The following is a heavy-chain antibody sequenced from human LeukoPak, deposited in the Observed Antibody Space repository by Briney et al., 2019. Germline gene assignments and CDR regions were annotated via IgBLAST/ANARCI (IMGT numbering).Heavy chain of an antibody. CDR2: IYYSGST. Sequence: SSETLSLTCTVSGGSISSYYWSWIRQPPGKGLEWIGYIYYSGSTNYNPSLKSRVTISVDTSKNQFSLKLSSVTAADTAVYYCAMDYYDSSGHRWFDPWGQGTLVTVSS. CDR3: AMDYYDSSGHRWFDP. D-gene: IGHD3-22*01. CDR1: GGSISSYY. J-gene: IGHJ5*02. V-gene: IGHV4-59*08.